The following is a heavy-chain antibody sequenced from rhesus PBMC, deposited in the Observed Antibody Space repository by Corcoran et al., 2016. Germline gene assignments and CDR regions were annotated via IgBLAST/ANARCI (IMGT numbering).Heavy chain of an antibody. D-gene: IGHD6-25*01. Sequence: QVQLQESGPGVVKPSETLSLTCAVSGGSISDSYRWSWIRQPPGKGREWIGYIYGSITSTNYNPSLKSRVTISKDTSKNQFSLKLSSVTAADTAVYYCARDLSYTAAWGYWGQGVLVTVSS. J-gene: IGHJ4*01. CDR2: IYGSITST. CDR3: ARDLSYTAAWGY. CDR1: GGSISDSYR. V-gene: IGHV4S10*01.